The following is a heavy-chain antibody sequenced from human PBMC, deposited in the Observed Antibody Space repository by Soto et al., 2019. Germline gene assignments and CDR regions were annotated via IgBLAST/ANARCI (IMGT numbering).Heavy chain of an antibody. CDR3: ARDPLIGNTNYGLAV. V-gene: IGHV3-74*01. J-gene: IGHJ6*04. CDR2: IKNDGIST. CDR1: GFTLSSIW. D-gene: IGHD2-21*01. Sequence: PGGSRNLPFAASGFTLSSIWMPWFRQAQGKGLGGVQRIKNDGISTAYAAPVKAGSTIPRNNPKSTLYLKVTTRKAEERAVYYCARDPLIGNTNYGLAVWGKGTTVTV.